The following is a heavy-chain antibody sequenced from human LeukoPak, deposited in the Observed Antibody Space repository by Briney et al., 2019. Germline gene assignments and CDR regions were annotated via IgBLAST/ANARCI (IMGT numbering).Heavy chain of an antibody. CDR2: IYTSGST. CDR3: ARDRSAAPPDY. V-gene: IGHV4-61*02. D-gene: IGHD6-13*01. Sequence: PSETLSLTCTVSGGSISSGSYYWSWIRQPAGKGLEWIGRIYTSGSTNYNPSFKSRVTISVDTSKNQFSLKLSSVTAADTAVYYCARDRSAAPPDYWGQGTLVTVSS. CDR1: GGSISSGSYY. J-gene: IGHJ4*02.